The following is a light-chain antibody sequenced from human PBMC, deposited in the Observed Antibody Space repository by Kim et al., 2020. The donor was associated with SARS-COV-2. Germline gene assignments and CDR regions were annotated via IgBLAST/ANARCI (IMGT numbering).Light chain of an antibody. Sequence: ASVKLPCTLSSGHSSYAIAWHQQQPEKGPRYLMKLNSDGSHSKGDGIPDRFSGSSSGAERYLTISSLQSEDEADYYCQTWGTGIHVFGTGTKVTVL. J-gene: IGLJ1*01. CDR3: QTWGTGIHV. CDR1: SGHSSYA. V-gene: IGLV4-69*01. CDR2: LNSDGSH.